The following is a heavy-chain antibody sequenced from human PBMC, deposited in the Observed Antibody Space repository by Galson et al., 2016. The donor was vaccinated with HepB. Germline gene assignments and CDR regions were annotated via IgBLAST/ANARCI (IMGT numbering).Heavy chain of an antibody. CDR1: GFTFSSYA. V-gene: IGHV3-23*01. Sequence: SLRLSCAASGFTFSSYAMSWVRQAPGKGLEWVSTISGSGYNTYYADSVKGRFTISRDNSKNTLYLQMNSLRAEDTAVYYFAKSQPGYSSGWYTLPIDAFDIWGQGTMVTVSS. D-gene: IGHD6-19*01. CDR3: AKSQPGYSSGWYTLPIDAFDI. J-gene: IGHJ3*02. CDR2: ISGSGYNT.